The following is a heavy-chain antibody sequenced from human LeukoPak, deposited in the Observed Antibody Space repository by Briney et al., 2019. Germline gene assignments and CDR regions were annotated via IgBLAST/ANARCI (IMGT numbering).Heavy chain of an antibody. Sequence: GESLKISCKGSGYSFTSYWIGWVRQMPGKGLEWMGIIYPSDSDTRYSPSFQGQVTISADKSISTAYLQWSSLKASDTAMYYCARQGVTIFGVVTYYFDYWGQGTLVTVSS. CDR1: GYSFTSYW. V-gene: IGHV5-51*01. J-gene: IGHJ4*02. CDR2: IYPSDSDT. CDR3: ARQGVTIFGVVTYYFDY. D-gene: IGHD3-3*01.